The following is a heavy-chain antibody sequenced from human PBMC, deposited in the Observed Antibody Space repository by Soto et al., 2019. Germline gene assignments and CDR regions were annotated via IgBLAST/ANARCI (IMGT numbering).Heavy chain of an antibody. CDR2: VSRGGRI. Sequence: QVQLQQWGAGLLKPSETLSLDCGVFGGSFSDYDWTWVRQTPGRGLAGIGEVSRGGRITSNPSLKRRVSISGSPDKNQCSLGLTPVPAAYTGVYGGAVYSPSFCAFEAWRNWTKVTVSS. D-gene: IGHD2-8*01. CDR1: GGSFSDYD. J-gene: IGHJ3*01. CDR3: AVYSPSFCAFEA. V-gene: IGHV4-34*03.